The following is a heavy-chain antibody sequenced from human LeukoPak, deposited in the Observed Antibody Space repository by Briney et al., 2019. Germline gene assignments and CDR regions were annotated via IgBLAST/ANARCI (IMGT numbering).Heavy chain of an antibody. Sequence: GGSLRLSCAASGFTFGNYWMHWVRQAPGKGLVWVSRIHIVGRQTTYADSLKGQFTISRDNAKNTLYLQINSLRADDTAVYFCVRGGCSSAGCGRGFDYWGQGTQVIVSS. CDR2: IHIVGRQT. CDR3: VRGGCSSAGCGRGFDY. V-gene: IGHV3-74*01. D-gene: IGHD2-2*01. J-gene: IGHJ4*02. CDR1: GFTFGNYW.